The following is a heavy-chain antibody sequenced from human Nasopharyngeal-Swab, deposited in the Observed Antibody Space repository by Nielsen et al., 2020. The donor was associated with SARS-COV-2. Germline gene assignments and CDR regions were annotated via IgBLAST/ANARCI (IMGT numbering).Heavy chain of an antibody. J-gene: IGHJ2*01. V-gene: IGHV4-31*03. CDR2: IYYSGTI. Sequence: SETLSLTCTVSGDSISSGAHYWNWIRQHPKQGLEWIGNIYYSGTIDINPSLRSRLSISIDTSKNQFSLSLTSVTAADTAVYYCARDRALGGYYDVWGRGTPVTVSS. CDR1: GDSISSGAHY. CDR3: ARDRALGGYYDV. D-gene: IGHD7-27*01.